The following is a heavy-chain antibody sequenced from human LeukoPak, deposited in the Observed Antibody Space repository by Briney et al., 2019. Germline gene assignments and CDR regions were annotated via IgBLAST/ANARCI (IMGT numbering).Heavy chain of an antibody. CDR1: GSTVSNNY. CDR2: VYSAGST. Sequence: GGSLRLSCAASGSTVSNNYMSWVRQAPGKGLEWVSVVYSAGSTYHADSVKGRFTISRDNSKNTLYLQMNSLRAEDTAVYFCARSSSGYYYLYFNYWGQGTLVTVSS. D-gene: IGHD3-22*01. CDR3: ARSSSGYYYLYFNY. V-gene: IGHV3-53*01. J-gene: IGHJ4*02.